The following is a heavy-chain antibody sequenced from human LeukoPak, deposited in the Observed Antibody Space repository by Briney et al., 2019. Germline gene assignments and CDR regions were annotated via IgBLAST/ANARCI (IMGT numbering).Heavy chain of an antibody. CDR2: IYSGGST. J-gene: IGHJ3*02. D-gene: IGHD6-19*01. CDR1: GFTVSSNY. Sequence: GGSLRLSCAASGFTVSSNYMSWVRQAPGKGLEWVSVIYSGGSTYYADSVKGRFTISRDNSKNTLYLQMNSLRAEDTAVYYCXXXXXXVAGTPFDIWGQGTMVTVSS. V-gene: IGHV3-66*01. CDR3: XXXXXXVAGTPFDI.